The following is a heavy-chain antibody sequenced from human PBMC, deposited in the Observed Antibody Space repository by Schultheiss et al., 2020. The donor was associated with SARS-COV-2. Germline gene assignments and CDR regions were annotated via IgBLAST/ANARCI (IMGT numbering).Heavy chain of an antibody. V-gene: IGHV4-59*08. CDR3: ARHDLRYSSSSRGWFDP. D-gene: IGHD6-6*01. CDR2: IYYSGST. J-gene: IGHJ5*02. Sequence: GSLRLSCTVSGGSIRRYYWSGIRQPPGKGLAWIGYIYYSGSTNYNPSLKSRVTISVDTSKNQFSLKLSSVTTADTAVYYSARHDLRYSSSSRGWFDPWGQGTLVTVSS. CDR1: GGSIRRYY.